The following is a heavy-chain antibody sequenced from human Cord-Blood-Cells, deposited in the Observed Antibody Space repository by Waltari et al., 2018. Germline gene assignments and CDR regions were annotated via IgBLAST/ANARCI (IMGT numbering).Heavy chain of an antibody. D-gene: IGHD6-13*01. CDR1: GGSFSGYY. J-gene: IGHJ4*02. CDR3: ARVYSSSWYFDY. V-gene: IGHV4-34*01. Sequence: QVQLQQWGAGLLKPSETLSLTCAVYGGSFSGYYWSWIRQPPGKGLEWIGESNHSGSTNYNPSLKSRVTISVDTSKNQFSLKLSSVTAADTAVYYCARVYSSSWYFDYWGQGTLVTVSS. CDR2: SNHSGST.